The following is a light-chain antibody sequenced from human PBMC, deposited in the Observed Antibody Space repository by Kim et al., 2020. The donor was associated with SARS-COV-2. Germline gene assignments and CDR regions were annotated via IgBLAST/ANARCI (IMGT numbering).Light chain of an antibody. J-gene: IGLJ3*02. CDR3: SSYTTSSTRV. Sequence: GQSITNACTATSSDVGDYKDVSWYQQNPGKAPKLMIYDVNNRPSGVSNRFSGSKSGNTASLTISGLQAEDEADYHCSSYTTSSTRVFGGGTQLTVL. CDR2: DVN. V-gene: IGLV2-14*03. CDR1: SSDVGDYKD.